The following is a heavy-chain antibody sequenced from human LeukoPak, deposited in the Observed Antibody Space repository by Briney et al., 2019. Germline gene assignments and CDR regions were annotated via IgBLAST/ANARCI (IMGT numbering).Heavy chain of an antibody. V-gene: IGHV3-23*01. CDR3: AKDREGGLDAEYFQH. D-gene: IGHD3/OR15-3a*01. Sequence: GGSLRLSCAASGFTFSSYSMDWVRQAPGKGLEWVSAISGSGGSTHYADSVKGRFTISRDNSKNTLNLQMNSLRAEDTAVYYCAKDREGGLDAEYFQHWGQGTLVTVSS. J-gene: IGHJ1*01. CDR2: ISGSGGST. CDR1: GFTFSSYS.